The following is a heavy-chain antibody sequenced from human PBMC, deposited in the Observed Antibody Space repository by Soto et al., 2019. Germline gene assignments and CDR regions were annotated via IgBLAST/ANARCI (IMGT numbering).Heavy chain of an antibody. Sequence: GGSLRLSCAASGFTFSSYAMSWVRQAPGKGLEWVSAISGSGGSTYYAETVKGRFTISRDNSKNTLYQQMNSLRAEDTAVYYCAKEGTIWSELYYYYYGMDVWGQGTTVTVSS. CDR3: AKEGTIWSELYYYYYGMDV. V-gene: IGHV3-23*01. CDR2: ISGSGGST. CDR1: GFTFSSYA. D-gene: IGHD3-3*01. J-gene: IGHJ6*02.